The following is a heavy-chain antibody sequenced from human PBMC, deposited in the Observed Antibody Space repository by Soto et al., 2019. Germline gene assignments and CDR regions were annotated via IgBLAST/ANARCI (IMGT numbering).Heavy chain of an antibody. Sequence: EVQLLESGGGLVQPGGSLRLSCAASGFTFSRYTMSWVRQAPGKGLEWVSAISGSGGSTYYADSVKGRFTISRDNSKNPLYLQMKSLRAEDTAVYYCAEDEVGAVYYYYYGMDVWGHGTTVTDSS. J-gene: IGHJ6*02. D-gene: IGHD1-26*01. CDR3: AEDEVGAVYYYYYGMDV. V-gene: IGHV3-23*01. CDR1: GFTFSRYT. CDR2: ISGSGGST.